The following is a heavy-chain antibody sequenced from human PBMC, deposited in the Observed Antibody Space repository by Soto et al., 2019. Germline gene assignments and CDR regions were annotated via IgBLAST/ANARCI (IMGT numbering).Heavy chain of an antibody. CDR1: GFTFTSSA. CDR3: AAENYDILTGPTAWFDP. V-gene: IGHV1-58*01. Sequence: SVKVSCKASGFTFTSSAVQWVRQARGQRLEWIGWIVVGSGNTNYAQKFQERVTITRDMSTSTAYMELSSLRSEDTAVYYCAAENYDILTGPTAWFDPWGQGTLVTVPQ. J-gene: IGHJ5*02. CDR2: IVVGSGNT. D-gene: IGHD3-9*01.